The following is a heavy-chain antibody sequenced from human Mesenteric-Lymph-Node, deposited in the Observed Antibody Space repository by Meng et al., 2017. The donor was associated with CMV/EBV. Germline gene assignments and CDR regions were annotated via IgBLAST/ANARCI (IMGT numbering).Heavy chain of an antibody. D-gene: IGHD3-10*01. CDR3: TGDSVSNPNLDY. V-gene: IGHV3-66*01. CDR1: GFNVRDKY. Sequence: EWYLVGAGGGLVQPGGSLRLSCAASGFNVRDKYMSWVRQAPGKGLEWVCIIYRGDNTYYIDSVKDRFTVSRDNSKNTMYLQMNSLRVEDTAVYYCTGDSVSNPNLDYWGQGTLVTVSS. J-gene: IGHJ4*02. CDR2: IYRGDNT.